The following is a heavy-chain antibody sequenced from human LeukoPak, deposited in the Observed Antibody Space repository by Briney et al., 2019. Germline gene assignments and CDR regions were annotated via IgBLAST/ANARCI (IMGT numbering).Heavy chain of an antibody. D-gene: IGHD1-14*01. CDR1: AFTFSLYA. CDR2: INDVSGDI. J-gene: IGHJ4*02. Sequence: PGGSLRLSCAASAFTFSLYAMNWVRQAPGKCLEWVSYINDVSGDIHYADSVGGRFTISRDNAKNTLYLQMNSLRAEDTAVYYCARDTFQPGRIDCWGQGTLVVVSS. CDR3: ARDTFQPGRIDC. V-gene: IGHV3-21*05.